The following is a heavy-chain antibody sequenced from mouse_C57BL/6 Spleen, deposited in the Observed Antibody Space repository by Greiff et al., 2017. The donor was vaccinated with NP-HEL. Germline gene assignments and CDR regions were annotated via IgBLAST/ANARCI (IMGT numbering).Heavy chain of an antibody. J-gene: IGHJ4*01. CDR3: ARRSGVSSDYYAMDY. CDR1: GYTFTDYN. V-gene: IGHV1-18*01. CDR2: INPNTGGT. Sequence: EVQLQQSGPELVKPGASVKIPCKASGYTFTDYNMGWVKQSHGKSLEWIGDINPNTGGTIYNQKFKGKATLTFDKSSNTSYMELRSLTSENTAVYYCARRSGVSSDYYAMDYWGQGTSVTVSS. D-gene: IGHD1-1*01.